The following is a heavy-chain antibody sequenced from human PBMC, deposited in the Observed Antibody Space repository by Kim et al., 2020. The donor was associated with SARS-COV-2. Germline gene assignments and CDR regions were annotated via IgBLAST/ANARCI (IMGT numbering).Heavy chain of an antibody. Sequence: GGSLRLSCATSGFTFSAYDMNWVRRAPGKGLEWLSFITKSSSTIYYVDSVEGRFTISRDNAKNSLYLQMNSLRDEDTALYYCVRDRMGGAFDIWGQGTMVTVSS. CDR3: VRDRMGGAFDI. V-gene: IGHV3-48*02. D-gene: IGHD3-16*01. CDR2: ITKSSSTI. CDR1: GFTFSAYD. J-gene: IGHJ3*02.